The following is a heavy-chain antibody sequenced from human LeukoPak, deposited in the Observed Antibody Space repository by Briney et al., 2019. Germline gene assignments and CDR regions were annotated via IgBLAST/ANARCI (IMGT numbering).Heavy chain of an antibody. J-gene: IGHJ4*02. Sequence: TSVKVSCKASGYTFTNYDINWVRQATGQGLEWMGWMNPNSGDSHSVDKFQGRVTMTRDTSIRTAYMELSGLRSDDTAVYYCARRYCISTGCSAFDYWGPGTPVTVSS. CDR1: GYTFTNYD. D-gene: IGHD2-2*01. V-gene: IGHV1-8*01. CDR3: ARRYCISTGCSAFDY. CDR2: MNPNSGDS.